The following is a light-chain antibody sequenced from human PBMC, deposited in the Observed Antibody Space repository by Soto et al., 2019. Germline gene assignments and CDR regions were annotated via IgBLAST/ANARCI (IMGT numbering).Light chain of an antibody. Sequence: QSALTQPPSASGSPGQSVTISCTGTSSDVGAYNYLSWYQQHPGKAPKLMFYEVSKRPSGVPDRFSGSKSGNTASLTVSGLQAEDEADYYCSSYAGSNNYVFGTGTKVTVL. CDR1: SSDVGAYNY. CDR3: SSYAGSNNYV. CDR2: EVS. J-gene: IGLJ1*01. V-gene: IGLV2-8*01.